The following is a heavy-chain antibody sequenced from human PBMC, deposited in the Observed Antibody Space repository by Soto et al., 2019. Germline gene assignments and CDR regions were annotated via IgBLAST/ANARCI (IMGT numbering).Heavy chain of an antibody. V-gene: IGHV4-31*03. J-gene: IGHJ3*01. CDR1: GGAISGRSNY. CDR2: IYYSGSTYYN. Sequence: SETLSLTCNVSGGAISGRSNYWGWIRQHPGKGLEWIGYIYYSGSTYYNYYNPSLKSRVTISVDTSKNQFSLKLSSVTAADTAVYYCARTPLLWGQGTMVTVSS. CDR3: ARTPLL.